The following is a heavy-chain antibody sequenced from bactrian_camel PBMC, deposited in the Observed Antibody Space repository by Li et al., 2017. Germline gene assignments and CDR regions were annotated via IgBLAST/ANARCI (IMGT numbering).Heavy chain of an antibody. CDR2: IYVGDGST. Sequence: VESGGGLVQPGGSLRPSCAVSGFIWSTYCMSWFRQVPGKEREGVAHIYVGDGSTYYADWVKGRFTMSQDADKNTLYLQMNNLKPEDTGMYYCAAEGYDGSCRVGGRFDYWGQGTQVTVS. J-gene: IGHJ4*01. CDR1: GFIWSTYC. D-gene: IGHD6*01. V-gene: IGHV3S28*01. CDR3: AAEGYDGSCRVGGRFDY.